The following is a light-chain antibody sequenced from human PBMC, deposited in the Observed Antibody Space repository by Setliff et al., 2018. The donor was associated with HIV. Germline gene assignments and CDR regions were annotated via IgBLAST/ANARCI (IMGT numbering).Light chain of an antibody. J-gene: IGLJ3*02. CDR3: CSYAGTYTSYWI. CDR2: DVS. CDR1: SSDVGAYNY. Sequence: QSALTQPRSVSGSPGQSVTISCTGTSSDVGAYNYVSWYQQHPGKAPKLMIYDVSNRPSGVPDRFSGSKSGNTASLTISGLQAGDEADYYCCSYAGTYTSYWIFGGGTKVTVL. V-gene: IGLV2-11*01.